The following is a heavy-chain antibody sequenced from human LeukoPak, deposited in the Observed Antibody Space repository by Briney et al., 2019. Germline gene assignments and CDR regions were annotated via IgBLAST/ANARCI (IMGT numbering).Heavy chain of an antibody. V-gene: IGHV1-18*01. Sequence: ASVKVSCKASGYTFTSYGISWVRQAPGQGVEWMGWISAYNGNTNYAQKLQGRVTMTTDTATSTANRELRSLRSDDTAVYYCARDINHIVVVPAATDYWGQGTLVTVSS. D-gene: IGHD2-2*01. CDR2: ISAYNGNT. CDR1: GYTFTSYG. J-gene: IGHJ4*02. CDR3: ARDINHIVVVPAATDY.